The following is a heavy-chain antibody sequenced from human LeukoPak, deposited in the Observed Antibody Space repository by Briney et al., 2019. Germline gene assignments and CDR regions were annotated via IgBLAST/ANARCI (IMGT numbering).Heavy chain of an antibody. Sequence: GGSLRLSCAASGFTFSDYYMSWIRQAPGRGLEWVSYISWDSSYTSYADSVKGRFTVSRDNAQKSLYLQMDSLRAEDTAVYYCAKVGLRLGGDYWGQGTLVTVSS. D-gene: IGHD4-17*01. CDR3: AKVGLRLGGDY. CDR1: GFTFSDYY. V-gene: IGHV3-11*05. CDR2: ISWDSSYT. J-gene: IGHJ4*02.